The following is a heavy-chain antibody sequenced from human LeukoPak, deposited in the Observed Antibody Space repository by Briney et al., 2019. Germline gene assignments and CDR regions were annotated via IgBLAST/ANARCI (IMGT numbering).Heavy chain of an antibody. CDR1: GGSISSYY. Sequence: SETLSLTCTVSGGSISSYYWSWIRQPPGQGLEWIGYIYYSGSTNYSPSLKSRVTISVDTSKNQFSLKLSSVTAADTAVYYCARWRAAYCSSTSCYEYGMDVWGQGTTVTVSS. CDR2: IYYSGST. V-gene: IGHV4-59*01. J-gene: IGHJ6*02. CDR3: ARWRAAYCSSTSCYEYGMDV. D-gene: IGHD2-2*01.